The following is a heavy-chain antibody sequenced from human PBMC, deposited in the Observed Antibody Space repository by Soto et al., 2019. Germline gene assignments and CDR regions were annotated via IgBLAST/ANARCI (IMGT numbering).Heavy chain of an antibody. CDR2: ISGSGGST. V-gene: IGHV3-23*01. CDR1: GFTFSTYA. D-gene: IGHD3-16*01. J-gene: IGHJ4*02. CDR3: AKDLFVAPLGEFDY. Sequence: PGGSLRLSCAPSGFTFSTYAMSWVRQAPGKGLEWVSSISGSGGSTYYADTVKGRFTISRDNSKNTLYLQMNSLRAEDTAVYYCAKDLFVAPLGEFDYWGQGTLVTVSS.